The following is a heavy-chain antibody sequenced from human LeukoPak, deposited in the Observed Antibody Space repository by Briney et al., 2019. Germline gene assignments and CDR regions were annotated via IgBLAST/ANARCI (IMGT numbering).Heavy chain of an antibody. V-gene: IGHV3-23*01. J-gene: IGHJ4*02. CDR2: ISGSGDAT. CDR3: TKDYKADY. Sequence: GGSLRLSCVTSGFTFNTYAMTWVRQAPGKGLEWVSVISGSGDATNYGDSVKGRFTISRDNSKNTLFLQMNRLRADDTAVYYCTKDYKADYWGQGTLVTVSS. CDR1: GFTFNTYA. D-gene: IGHD1-1*01.